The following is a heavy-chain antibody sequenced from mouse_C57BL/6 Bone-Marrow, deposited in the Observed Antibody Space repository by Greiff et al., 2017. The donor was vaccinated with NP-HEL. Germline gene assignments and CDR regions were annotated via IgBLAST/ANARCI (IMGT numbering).Heavy chain of an antibody. CDR2: ISSGGSYT. J-gene: IGHJ2*01. D-gene: IGHD2-3*01. CDR3: ARRGDGYYDGDY. CDR1: GFTFSSYG. Sequence: EVHLVESGGDLVKPGGSLKLSCAASGFTFSSYGMSWVRQTPDKRLEWVATISSGGSYTYYPDSVKGRFTISRDNAKNTLYLQMSSLKSEDTAMYYCARRGDGYYDGDYWGQGTTLTVSS. V-gene: IGHV5-6*01.